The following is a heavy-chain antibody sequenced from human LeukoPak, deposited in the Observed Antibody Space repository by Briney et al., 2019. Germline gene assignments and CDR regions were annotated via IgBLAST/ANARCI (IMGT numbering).Heavy chain of an antibody. V-gene: IGHV3-21*01. CDR2: ISNSSSYI. D-gene: IGHD1-1*01. Sequence: GGSLRLSCAASGFTLSSYSMHWVRQAPGKGLEWVSSISNSSSYIYYADSVKGRFTISRDNAKNSLYLQMNSLRAEDTAVYYCARVEPAPDDFDIWGQGTMVTVSS. CDR1: GFTLSSYS. CDR3: ARVEPAPDDFDI. J-gene: IGHJ3*02.